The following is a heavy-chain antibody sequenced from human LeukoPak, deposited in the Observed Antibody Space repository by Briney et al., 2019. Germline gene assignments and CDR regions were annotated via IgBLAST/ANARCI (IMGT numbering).Heavy chain of an antibody. J-gene: IGHJ3*02. D-gene: IGHD3-22*01. Sequence: KPSGTLSLTCTVSGASISSSYWSWIRQAPGKRLEWIGYIYYNGNTNSNPSLKSRVTISADTSKNQFSLKLNSVTAADTAVYYCVRGNYDNRGYPNAFDIWGQGAMVTVSS. CDR1: GASISSSY. CDR2: IYYNGNT. V-gene: IGHV4-59*01. CDR3: VRGNYDNRGYPNAFDI.